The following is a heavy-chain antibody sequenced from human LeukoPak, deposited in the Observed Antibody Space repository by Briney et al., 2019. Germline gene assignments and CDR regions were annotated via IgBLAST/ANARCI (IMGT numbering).Heavy chain of an antibody. CDR2: INHSGST. Sequence: PSETLSLTCAVYGGSFSGYYWSWIRQPPGKGLEWIGEINHSGSTNYNPSLKSRVTISVDTSKNQFSLKLSSVTAADTAVYYCARGGVGTVTGVDYWGQGTLVTVPS. D-gene: IGHD4-17*01. V-gene: IGHV4-34*01. J-gene: IGHJ4*02. CDR3: ARGGVGTVTGVDY. CDR1: GGSFSGYY.